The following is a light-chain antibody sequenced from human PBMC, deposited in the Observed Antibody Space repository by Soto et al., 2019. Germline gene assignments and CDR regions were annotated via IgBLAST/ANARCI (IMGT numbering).Light chain of an antibody. CDR2: SNN. CDR3: AAWADSMSSWV. J-gene: IGLJ3*02. V-gene: IGLV1-44*01. Sequence: QTVVTQPPSASGTPGQRVTISCSGSSSNIGSNTVIWYQQVPGTAPKLLIYSNNKWPSGVPDRFSGSKSGTSASLALSGLPSEDEAHYYCAAWADSMSSWVFGGGTKLTVL. CDR1: SSNIGSNT.